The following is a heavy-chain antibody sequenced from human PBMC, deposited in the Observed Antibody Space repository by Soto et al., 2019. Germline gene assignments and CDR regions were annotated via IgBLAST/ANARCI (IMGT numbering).Heavy chain of an antibody. D-gene: IGHD3-10*01. CDR1: GFSLNNAKMG. Sequence: GSGPTLVNPSETLTLTCTVSGFSLNNAKMGVSWIRQPPGKALEWLAHIFSNDEESYSTSLRTRLTISKDTSKSQVILTMTNMDPVDTATYYCARILGGSGILHQLDSWGQGTLVTVSS. V-gene: IGHV2-26*01. CDR3: ARILGGSGILHQLDS. CDR2: IFSNDEE. J-gene: IGHJ5*01.